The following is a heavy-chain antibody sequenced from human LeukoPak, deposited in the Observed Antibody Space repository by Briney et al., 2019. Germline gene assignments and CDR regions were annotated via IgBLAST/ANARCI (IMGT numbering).Heavy chain of an antibody. D-gene: IGHD6-13*01. CDR2: IYYSGST. J-gene: IGHJ6*03. Sequence: TLSLTCTVSGGSISSGGYYWSWIRQHPGKGLEWIGYIYYSGSTYYNPSLKSRVTISVHTSKTQFSIKLSSVTAADTAVYYCARAGRIAAAGLYYYMDVWGKGTTVTVSS. CDR1: GGSISSGGYY. V-gene: IGHV4-31*03. CDR3: ARAGRIAAAGLYYYMDV.